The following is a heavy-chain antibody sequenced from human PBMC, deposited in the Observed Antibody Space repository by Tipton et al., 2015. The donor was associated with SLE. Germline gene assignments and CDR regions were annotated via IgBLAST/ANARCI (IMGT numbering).Heavy chain of an antibody. Sequence: TLSLTCAVYGGSYSGYYWSWIRQPPGKGLEWIGEINHSGSTNYNPSLKSRVTISVDTSKNQFSLKLNSVTAADTAVYYCARVQYSSGWTDYWGQGTLVTVSS. CDR1: GGSYSGYY. CDR2: INHSGST. D-gene: IGHD6-19*01. J-gene: IGHJ4*02. V-gene: IGHV4-34*01. CDR3: ARVQYSSGWTDY.